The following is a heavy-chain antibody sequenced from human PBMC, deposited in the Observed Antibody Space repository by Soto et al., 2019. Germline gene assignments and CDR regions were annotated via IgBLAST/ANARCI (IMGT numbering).Heavy chain of an antibody. J-gene: IGHJ5*02. V-gene: IGHV1-69*04. Sequence: SVKVSCKASGGTFSSYTISWVRQAPGQGLEWMGRIIPILGIANYAQKFQGRVTITADKSTSTAYMELSSLRSEDTAVYYCARDRLDYDILTGSPASFDPWGQGTLVTVSS. D-gene: IGHD3-9*01. CDR3: ARDRLDYDILTGSPASFDP. CDR2: IIPILGIA. CDR1: GGTFSSYT.